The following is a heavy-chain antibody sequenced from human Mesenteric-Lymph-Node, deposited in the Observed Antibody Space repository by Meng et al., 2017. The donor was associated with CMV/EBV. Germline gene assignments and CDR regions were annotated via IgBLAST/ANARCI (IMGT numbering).Heavy chain of an antibody. D-gene: IGHD3-9*01. CDR1: GCTFIDSY. CDR3: AGDRDTDWYSPFDY. CDR2: INPRTGGR. J-gene: IGHJ4*02. Sequence: QVQLVQSGGEVIKRGASVRVSCKATGCTFIDSYLNWVGRAPGQGLEWMGRINPRTGGRSYRENVQGRGTMTRHTSINTAYMEVNRLNADDTAMYYCAGDRDTDWYSPFDYWGPGTLVTVSS. V-gene: IGHV1-2*06.